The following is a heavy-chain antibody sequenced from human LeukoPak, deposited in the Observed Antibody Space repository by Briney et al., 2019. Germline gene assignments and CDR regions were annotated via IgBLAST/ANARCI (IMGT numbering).Heavy chain of an antibody. CDR1: GFTFRLFG. J-gene: IGHJ4*02. Sequence: GGSLRLSCAASGFTFRLFGMHWVRQAPGKGLEWVSFIRFDGSNTYHADSVKGRFTISRDNSKNTLYLQMNSLRAEDTAVYYCAKNPDPPDYYDSSGYFLFDYWGQGTLVTVSS. V-gene: IGHV3-30*02. D-gene: IGHD3-22*01. CDR3: AKNPDPPDYYDSSGYFLFDY. CDR2: IRFDGSNT.